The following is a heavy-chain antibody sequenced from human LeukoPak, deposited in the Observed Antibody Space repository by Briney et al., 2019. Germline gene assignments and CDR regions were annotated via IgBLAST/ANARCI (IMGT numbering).Heavy chain of an antibody. Sequence: ASVKVSCKASGYTFTSYDINWVRQATGQGLEWMGWMNPNSGNTGYAQKFQGRVTMTRNTSISTAYMELSSLRPEDTAVYYCARGVYDYYYDSSGYPNYDAFDIWGQGTMVTVSS. J-gene: IGHJ3*02. D-gene: IGHD3-22*01. CDR2: MNPNSGNT. V-gene: IGHV1-8*01. CDR3: ARGVYDYYYDSSGYPNYDAFDI. CDR1: GYTFTSYD.